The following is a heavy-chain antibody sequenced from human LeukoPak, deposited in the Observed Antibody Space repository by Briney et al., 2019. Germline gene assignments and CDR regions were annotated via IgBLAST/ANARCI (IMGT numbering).Heavy chain of an antibody. V-gene: IGHV3-21*01. J-gene: IGHJ5*02. CDR2: ISSSSSYI. CDR3: ARGGKVGATVFDP. Sequence: GGSLRLSCAASGFTFSSYSMNWVRQAPGKGLEGVSSISSSSSYIYYADSVKGRFTISRDNAKNSLYLQMNSLRAEDTAVYYCARGGKVGATVFDPWGQGTLVTVSS. D-gene: IGHD1-26*01. CDR1: GFTFSSYS.